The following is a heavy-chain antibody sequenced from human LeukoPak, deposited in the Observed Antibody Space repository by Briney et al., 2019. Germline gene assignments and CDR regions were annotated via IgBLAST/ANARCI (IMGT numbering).Heavy chain of an antibody. D-gene: IGHD5-18*01. CDR2: IRYDGSNK. J-gene: IGHJ3*02. CDR1: GFTFSSYG. CDR3: AKARYSYGYGYDAFDI. V-gene: IGHV3-30*02. Sequence: PGGSLRLSCAASGFTFSSYGMHWVRQAPGKGLEGVAFIRYDGSNKYYADSVKGRFTISRDNSKNTLYLQMNSLRAEDTAVYYCAKARYSYGYGYDAFDIWGQGTMVTVSS.